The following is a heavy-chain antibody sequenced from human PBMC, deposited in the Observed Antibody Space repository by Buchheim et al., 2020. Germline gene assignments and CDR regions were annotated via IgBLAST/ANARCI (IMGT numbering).Heavy chain of an antibody. CDR3: ARAGMIIKHTAMVN. Sequence: QVQLVESGGGVVQPGRSLRLSCAASGFTFSSYGMHWVRQAPGKGLEWVAVISYDGSNKYYADSVKGRFTISRDNSKNTLYLQMNSLRAEDTAVYYCARAGMIIKHTAMVNWGQGTL. CDR1: GFTFSSYG. CDR2: ISYDGSNK. J-gene: IGHJ4*02. D-gene: IGHD5-18*01. V-gene: IGHV3-30*03.